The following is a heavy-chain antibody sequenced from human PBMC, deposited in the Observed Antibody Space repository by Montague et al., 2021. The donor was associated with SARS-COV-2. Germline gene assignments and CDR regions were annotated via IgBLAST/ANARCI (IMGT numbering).Heavy chain of an antibody. CDR3: ARQMGQSSIFGVVIQYYFDY. Sequence: SETLSLTCTVSGGSISSSSYYWGWIRQPPGKGLEWIGSIYYSGSTYYNPSLKSRVTISVDTSKNQLSLKLSSVTAADTAVYYCARQMGQSSIFGVVIQYYFDYWGQGTLVTVSS. CDR2: IYYSGST. CDR1: GGSISSSSYY. D-gene: IGHD3-3*01. J-gene: IGHJ4*02. V-gene: IGHV4-39*01.